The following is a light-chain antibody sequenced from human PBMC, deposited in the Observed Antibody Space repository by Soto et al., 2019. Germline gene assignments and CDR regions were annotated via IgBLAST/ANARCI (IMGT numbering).Light chain of an antibody. CDR1: SSNIGNNY. CDR2: DNN. V-gene: IGLV1-51*01. Sequence: QSVLTQPPSVSAALGQKVTISCSGSSSNIGNNYVSWYQQLPGTAPKLLIYDNNKRPSGIPDRFSGSKSGTSATLGITGLQTGDEADYYCGTWDSSLSAWVFGGGTKVTVL. J-gene: IGLJ3*02. CDR3: GTWDSSLSAWV.